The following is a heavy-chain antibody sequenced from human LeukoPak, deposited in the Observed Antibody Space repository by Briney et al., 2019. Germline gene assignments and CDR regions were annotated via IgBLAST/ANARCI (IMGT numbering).Heavy chain of an antibody. D-gene: IGHD2-15*01. CDR3: ARDTGGGYYYYGMDV. Sequence: ASVKVSCKAPGGTFSSYAISWVRQAPGQGLEWMGRIIPILGIANYAQKFQGRVTITADKSTSTAYMELSSLRSEDTAVYYCARDTGGGYYYYGMDVWGQGTTVTVSS. CDR2: IIPILGIA. J-gene: IGHJ6*02. CDR1: GGTFSSYA. V-gene: IGHV1-69*04.